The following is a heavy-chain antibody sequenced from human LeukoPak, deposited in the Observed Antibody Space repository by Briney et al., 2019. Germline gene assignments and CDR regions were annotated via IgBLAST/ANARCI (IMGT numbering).Heavy chain of an antibody. CDR3: ARQREYSYRLPYYFDY. J-gene: IGHJ4*02. CDR2: IYHSGST. V-gene: IGHV4-38-2*01. Sequence: SETLSLTCAVSGYSISSGYYWGWIRQPPGKGLEGIGSIYHSGSTYYNPSLKSRVTISVDTSKNQFSLKLSSVTAADTAVYYCARQREYSYRLPYYFDYWGQGTLVTVSS. CDR1: GYSISSGYY. D-gene: IGHD5-18*01.